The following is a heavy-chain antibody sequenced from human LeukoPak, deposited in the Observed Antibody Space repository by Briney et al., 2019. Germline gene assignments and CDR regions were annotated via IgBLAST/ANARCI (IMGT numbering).Heavy chain of an antibody. CDR2: IYHSGST. Sequence: SGTLSLTCAVSGGSISSSNWWSWVRQPPGKGLEWIGEIYHSGSTNYNPSLKSRVTISVDKSKNQFSLKLSSVTAADTAVYYCARGRGVNYNGSGSYRYFDPWGQGTLVTVSS. D-gene: IGHD3-10*01. CDR1: GGSISSSNW. J-gene: IGHJ5*02. V-gene: IGHV4-4*02. CDR3: ARGRGVNYNGSGSYRYFDP.